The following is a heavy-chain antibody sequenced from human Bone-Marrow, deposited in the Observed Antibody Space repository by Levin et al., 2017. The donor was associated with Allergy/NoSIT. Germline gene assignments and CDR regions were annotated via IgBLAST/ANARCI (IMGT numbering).Heavy chain of an antibody. J-gene: IGHJ5*02. D-gene: IGHD6-13*01. V-gene: IGHV3-21*01. CDR2: ISSSSSYI. CDR1: GFTFSSYS. CDR3: ARTGRGIAAAGPNWFDP. Sequence: GGSLRLSCAASGFTFSSYSMNWVRQAPGKGLEWVSSISSSSSYIYYADSVKGRFTISRDNAKNSLYLQMNSLRAEDTAVYYCARTGRGIAAAGPNWFDPWGQGTLVTVSS.